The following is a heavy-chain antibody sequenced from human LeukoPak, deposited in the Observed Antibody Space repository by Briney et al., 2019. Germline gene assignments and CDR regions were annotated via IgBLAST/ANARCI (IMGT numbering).Heavy chain of an antibody. Sequence: PWGSLSLSCAASGFTFSSYAMSWVRQAPGKGLEWVSAISGSGGNTYYADSVKGRFTISRDNSKYTLYLQMNSLRAEDTAVYSCARASGPFDYWGQGPVITVTS. J-gene: IGHJ4*02. CDR1: GFTFSSYA. CDR3: ARASGPFDY. CDR2: ISGSGGNT. D-gene: IGHD3-10*01. V-gene: IGHV3-23*01.